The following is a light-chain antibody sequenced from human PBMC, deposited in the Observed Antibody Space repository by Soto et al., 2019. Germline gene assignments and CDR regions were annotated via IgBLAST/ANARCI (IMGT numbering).Light chain of an antibody. CDR3: QQYGSSPHT. J-gene: IGKJ1*01. V-gene: IGKV3-20*01. CDR1: QSVSSSY. CDR2: GAS. Sequence: EIALTQSPGTLSSSPGERATLSCRASQSVSSSYLAWYQQKPGQAPRLLIYGASSRATGIPDRFSGSGSGTDFTLTISRLEPEDFAVYYCQQYGSSPHTFGQGTKVDIK.